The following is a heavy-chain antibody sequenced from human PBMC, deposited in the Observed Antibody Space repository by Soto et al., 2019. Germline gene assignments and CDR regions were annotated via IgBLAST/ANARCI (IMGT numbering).Heavy chain of an antibody. D-gene: IGHD3-16*01. CDR2: IYYSGST. CDR1: GGSISSYY. J-gene: IGHJ4*02. V-gene: IGHV4-59*01. Sequence: QVQLQESGPGLVKPSETLSLTCTVSGGSISSYYWSWIRQPPGKGLEWIGYIYYSGSTNYNPSLKSRVTLSVDTSKNQFSLKLSSVTAAYTAVYYCARAWGRVFDYWGQGTLVTVSS. CDR3: ARAWGRVFDY.